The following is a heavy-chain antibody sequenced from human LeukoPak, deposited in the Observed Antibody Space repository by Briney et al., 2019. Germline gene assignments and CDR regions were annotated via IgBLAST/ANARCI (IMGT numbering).Heavy chain of an antibody. CDR3: ARDSGGYLRYYYYYMDV. D-gene: IGHD1-26*01. CDR2: IYYSGST. V-gene: IGHV4-59*01. Sequence: PSETLSLICTVSGGSISSYYWSWIRQPPGKGLEWIGYIYYSGSTNYNPSLKSRVTISVDTSKNQFSLKLSSVTAADTAVYYCARDSGGYLRYYYYYMDVWGKGTTVTVSS. J-gene: IGHJ6*03. CDR1: GGSISSYY.